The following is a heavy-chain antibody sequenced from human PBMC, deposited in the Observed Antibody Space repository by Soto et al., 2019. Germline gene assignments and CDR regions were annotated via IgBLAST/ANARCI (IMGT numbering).Heavy chain of an antibody. V-gene: IGHV4-34*01. CDR1: GGFVSSGNYY. CDR3: ARVERGTATTVVDAFDI. Sequence: QEQLQQWGAGLLKPSETLSLTCAVYGGFVSSGNYYWSWIRQPPGKGLEWIGVMSHSGGTHFNPSLKSRVTISVDTSKNQFSLKMSSVTAADTALYYCARVERGTATTVVDAFDIWGPGTMVTVSS. CDR2: MSHSGGT. J-gene: IGHJ3*02. D-gene: IGHD1-1*01.